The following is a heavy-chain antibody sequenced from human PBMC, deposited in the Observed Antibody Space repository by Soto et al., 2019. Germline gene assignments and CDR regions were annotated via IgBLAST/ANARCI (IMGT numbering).Heavy chain of an antibody. D-gene: IGHD2-15*01. CDR2: IYASRAT. J-gene: IGHJ4*02. CDR3: ARSHSFDGSIYHYYFDF. CDR1: GGSIGSFY. V-gene: IGHV4-59*01. Sequence: SETLSLTCAVSGGSIGSFYWSWIRQSPGGTLEWIGYIYASRATTYNPSLESRVSMSVDIPNNEFSLDMTSVTAADTAAYYCARSHSFDGSIYHYYFDFWGQGTLVTVSS.